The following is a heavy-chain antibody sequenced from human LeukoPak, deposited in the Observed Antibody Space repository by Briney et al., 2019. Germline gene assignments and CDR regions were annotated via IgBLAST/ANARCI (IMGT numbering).Heavy chain of an antibody. CDR2: ISWNSGSI. V-gene: IGHV3-9*01. CDR3: AREGSSVVPAGGAYYYMDV. CDR1: GFTFDDYA. D-gene: IGHD2-2*01. Sequence: PGGSLRLSCAASGFTFDDYAMHWVRQAPGKGLEWVSGISWNSGSIGYADSVKGRFTISRDNAKNSLYLQMNSLRAEDTAVYYCAREGSSVVPAGGAYYYMDVWGKGTTVTVSS. J-gene: IGHJ6*03.